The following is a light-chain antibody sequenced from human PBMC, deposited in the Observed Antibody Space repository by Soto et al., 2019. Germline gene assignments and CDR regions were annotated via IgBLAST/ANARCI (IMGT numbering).Light chain of an antibody. J-gene: IGKJ1*01. V-gene: IGKV2-30*02. CDR3: MQGTHWPWT. CDR2: EVS. CDR1: QSLMHSDGNTY. Sequence: DVVMTQSPLSLPVTLGQPASISCRSSQSLMHSDGNTYLNWFQQRPGQSPRRLIYEVSDRDSAVPDRFSGSGSGTDFTLKISRVEAEDVGVYYCMQGTHWPWTFGQGTEVEIK.